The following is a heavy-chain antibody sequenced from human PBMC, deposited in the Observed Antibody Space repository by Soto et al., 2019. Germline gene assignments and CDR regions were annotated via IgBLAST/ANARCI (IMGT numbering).Heavy chain of an antibody. Sequence: ASVKVSCKASGYTFTSYGISWVRQAPGQGLEWMGWISAYNGNTNYAQKLQGRVTMTTDTSTSTAYRELRSLRSDDTAVYYCARVGYYDFWSNYYGMDVWGQGTTVTVSS. CDR3: ARVGYYDFWSNYYGMDV. CDR1: GYTFTSYG. V-gene: IGHV1-18*01. D-gene: IGHD3-3*01. CDR2: ISAYNGNT. J-gene: IGHJ6*02.